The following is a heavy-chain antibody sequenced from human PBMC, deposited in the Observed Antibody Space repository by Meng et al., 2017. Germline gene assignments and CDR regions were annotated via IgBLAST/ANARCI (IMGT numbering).Heavy chain of an antibody. CDR1: GYTFTSYN. V-gene: IGHV1-8*03. D-gene: IGHD6-19*01. J-gene: IGHJ4*02. CDR3: ARLWAVAGSPEYYFDY. Sequence: ASVKVSCKASGYTFTSYNINWVRQATGQGLEWMGWMNPNSGNTGYAQKFQGRVTITRNTSISTAYMEPSSLRSEDTAVYYCARLWAVAGSPEYYFDYWGQGTLVTVSS. CDR2: MNPNSGNT.